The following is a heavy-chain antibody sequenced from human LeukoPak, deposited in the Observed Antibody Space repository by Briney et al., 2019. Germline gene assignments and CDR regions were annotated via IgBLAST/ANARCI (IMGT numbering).Heavy chain of an antibody. CDR1: GYTFTDYY. Sequence: GASVKVSCKASGYTFTDYYIHWVRQAPGQGLEWMGWINPNSGGTNDAQKFQGRVTMTRDTSISTAYMELSRLRSDDTAVYYCATVFYYGSGSYTLRLFDYWGQGTLVTVSS. CDR2: INPNSGGT. CDR3: ATVFYYGSGSYTLRLFDY. J-gene: IGHJ4*02. D-gene: IGHD3-10*01. V-gene: IGHV1-2*02.